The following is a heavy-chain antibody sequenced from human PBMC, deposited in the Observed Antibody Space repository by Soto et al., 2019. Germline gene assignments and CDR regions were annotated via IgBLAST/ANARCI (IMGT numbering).Heavy chain of an antibody. V-gene: IGHV1-69*13. CDR2: IIPIFGTA. D-gene: IGHD6-19*01. CDR3: ARAASTLVAGHYYYGMDV. J-gene: IGHJ6*02. Sequence: GASVKVSCKASGGTFSSYAISWVRQAPGQGLEWMGGIIPIFGTANYAQKFQGRVTITADESTSTAYMELSSLRSEDTAVYYCARAASTLVAGHYYYGMDVWGQGTTVTASS. CDR1: GGTFSSYA.